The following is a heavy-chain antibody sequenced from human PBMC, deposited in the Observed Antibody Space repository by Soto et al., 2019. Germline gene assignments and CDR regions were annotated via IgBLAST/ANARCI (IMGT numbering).Heavy chain of an antibody. D-gene: IGHD1-20*01. CDR3: TRHPTGITVSSYYFDS. CDR1: GGSISSSSSY. CDR2: IYHRGST. Sequence: SETLSLTCTVSGGSISSSSSYWGWIRQPPGKGLEWIGSIYHRGSTYYNPSLKSRVTIFVDTSKNQFSLKLSSVTAADTAMYYCTRHPTGITVSSYYFDSWGQGTLVTVSS. J-gene: IGHJ4*02. V-gene: IGHV4-39*01.